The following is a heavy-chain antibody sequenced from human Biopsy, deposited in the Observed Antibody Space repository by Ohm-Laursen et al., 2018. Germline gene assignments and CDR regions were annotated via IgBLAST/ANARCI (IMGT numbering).Heavy chain of an antibody. Sequence: SVKVSCKASGFSLTGYYIHWVRQAPGQGLEWMGWISPKSGDTNYAHKFQGNITMTRDTSMSTAYMEMSRLRCDDTAVYYCALQSVAQMKNFDYWGQGTLVTVSS. CDR3: ALQSVAQMKNFDY. J-gene: IGHJ4*02. V-gene: IGHV1-2*02. CDR1: GFSLTGYY. D-gene: IGHD6-19*01. CDR2: ISPKSGDT.